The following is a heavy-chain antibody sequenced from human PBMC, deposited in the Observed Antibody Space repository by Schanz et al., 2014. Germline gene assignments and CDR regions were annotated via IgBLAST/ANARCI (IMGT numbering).Heavy chain of an antibody. V-gene: IGHV3-66*01. CDR1: GFIVRSNY. CDR2: VHPGGST. CDR3: AKNQYDDVDLSSFYFDF. J-gene: IGHJ4*02. D-gene: IGHD3-10*02. Sequence: EVQLVESGGDLVQPGGSLRLSCAVSGFIVRSNYMTWVRQAPGKGLEWVSFVHPGGSTYYPDSVKGRFTISRDSSKNTLYLQMNSLRPEDTAIYYCAKNQYDDVDLSSFYFDFWGQGTLVTVSS.